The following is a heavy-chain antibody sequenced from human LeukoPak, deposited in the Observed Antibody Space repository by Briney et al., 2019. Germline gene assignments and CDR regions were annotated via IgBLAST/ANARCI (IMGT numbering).Heavy chain of an antibody. CDR2: ISYDGSNK. J-gene: IGHJ4*02. Sequence: QAGGSLRLSCAASGFTFSSYAMHWVRQAPGKGLEWVAVISYDGSNKYYADSVKGRFTISRDNAKNTLYLQMNSLRVEDTAVYYCTRGPPDGSGNYYPGDFWGQGTLVTVSS. CDR1: GFTFSSYA. V-gene: IGHV3-30-3*01. CDR3: TRGPPDGSGNYYPGDF. D-gene: IGHD3-10*01.